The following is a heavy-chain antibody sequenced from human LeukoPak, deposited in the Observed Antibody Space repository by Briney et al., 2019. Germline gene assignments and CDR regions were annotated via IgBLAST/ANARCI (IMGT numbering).Heavy chain of an antibody. J-gene: IGHJ4*02. Sequence: GGSLRLSCAASGFTFSSYEMNWVRQAPGKGLEWVSYISSSGSTIYYADSVKGRYTISRDNAKNSLYLQMNSLRAEDTAVYYCAVVAPEYYFDYWGQGTLVTVSS. CDR1: GFTFSSYE. D-gene: IGHD2-15*01. V-gene: IGHV3-48*03. CDR2: ISSSGSTI. CDR3: AVVAPEYYFDY.